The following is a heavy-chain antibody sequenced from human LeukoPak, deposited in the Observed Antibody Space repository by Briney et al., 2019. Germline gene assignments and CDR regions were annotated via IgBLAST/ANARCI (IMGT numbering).Heavy chain of an antibody. CDR2: INHSGST. V-gene: IGHV4-34*01. Sequence: PSETLSLTCAVYGGSFSGYYWSWIRQPPGKGLEWIGEINHSGSTNYNPSLKSRVTISVGTSKNQFSLKLSSVTAADTAVYYCARGGGSVTTVTRTFDYWGQGTLVTVSS. CDR1: GGSFSGYY. J-gene: IGHJ4*02. D-gene: IGHD4-17*01. CDR3: ARGGGSVTTVTRTFDY.